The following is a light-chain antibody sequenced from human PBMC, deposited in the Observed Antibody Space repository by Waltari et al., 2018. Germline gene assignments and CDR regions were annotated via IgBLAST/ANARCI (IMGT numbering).Light chain of an antibody. CDR1: SSDVGGYNY. CDR2: EVS. V-gene: IGLV2-14*01. J-gene: IGLJ3*02. CDR3: SSYTSSRIWV. Sequence: QSALTQPASVSGSPGQSITISCTGTSSDVGGYNYVSWYQQHPGKAPKLMIYEVSNRPSGVSNRFPGSKSGNTASLTISGLQAEDEADYYCSSYTSSRIWVFGGGTKLTVL.